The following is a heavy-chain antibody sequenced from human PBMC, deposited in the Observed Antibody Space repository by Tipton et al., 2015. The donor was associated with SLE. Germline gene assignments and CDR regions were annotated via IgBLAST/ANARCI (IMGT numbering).Heavy chain of an antibody. CDR1: GGSLSSSSYY. J-gene: IGHJ5*02. CDR2: IYTSGST. V-gene: IGHV4-61*09. D-gene: IGHD5-24*01. CDR3: AGDRGDGYKDP. Sequence: TLSLTCTVSGGSLSSSSYYWSWIRQPAGKGLEWIGHIYTSGSTNYNPSPKSRVTISVDTSKNQFSLKLSSVTAADTAVYYCAGDRGDGYKDPWGQGTLVTVSS.